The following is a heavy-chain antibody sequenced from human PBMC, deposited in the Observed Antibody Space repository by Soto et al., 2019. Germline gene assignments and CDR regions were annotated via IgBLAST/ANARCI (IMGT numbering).Heavy chain of an antibody. Sequence: ASVKVSCKASGYTFTSYYMHWVRQAPGQGLEWMGIFNPTGDTASYAQKLQGRVTMTRDTSTGTAYMELGSLRSEDTAVYYCARGGRIVDTGIGYYYYHAMDVWGQGTTVNVSS. CDR3: ARGGRIVDTGIGYYYYHAMDV. CDR2: FNPTGDTA. V-gene: IGHV1-46*01. D-gene: IGHD5-18*01. J-gene: IGHJ6*02. CDR1: GYTFTSYY.